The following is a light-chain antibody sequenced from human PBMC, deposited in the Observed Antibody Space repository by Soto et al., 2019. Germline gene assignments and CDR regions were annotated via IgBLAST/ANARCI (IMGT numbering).Light chain of an antibody. V-gene: IGLV2-14*01. Sequence: QSALTQPASVSGSPGQSITISCTGTSGDVGGYKYVSWYQQYPGKAPKLMIYEVSNRPSGVSNRFSGSKSGNTASLTISGLQAEDEADYYCSSYTSSSTWVFGGGTKLTVL. J-gene: IGLJ3*02. CDR1: SGDVGGYKY. CDR3: SSYTSSSTWV. CDR2: EVS.